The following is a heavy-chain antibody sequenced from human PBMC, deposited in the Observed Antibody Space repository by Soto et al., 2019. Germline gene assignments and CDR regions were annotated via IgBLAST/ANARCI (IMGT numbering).Heavy chain of an antibody. Sequence: QVQLVQSGAEVKKPGASVKVSCKASGYTFTGYYMHWVRQAPGPGLEWMGWIKPHSGGTNYAHKFQGRVSMTRDTSISTAYRGLSRLRSDDTAVYYCAREVAGRGDFDYWGQGTLVTVSS. CDR1: GYTFTGYY. D-gene: IGHD6-19*01. J-gene: IGHJ4*02. V-gene: IGHV1-2*07. CDR3: AREVAGRGDFDY. CDR2: IKPHSGGT.